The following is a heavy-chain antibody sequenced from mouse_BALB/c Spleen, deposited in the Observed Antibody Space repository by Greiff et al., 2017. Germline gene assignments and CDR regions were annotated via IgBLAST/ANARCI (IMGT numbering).Heavy chain of an antibody. D-gene: IGHD1-1*01. CDR1: GFSFSSYA. Sequence: EVKLVESGGGLVKPGGSLKLSCAASGFSFSSYAMSWVRQSPEKRLEWVAEISSGGSYTYYPDTVTGRFTISRDNAKNTLYLEMSSLRSEDTAMYYCSSTVVGREAYWGQGTLVTVSA. CDR2: ISSGGSYT. V-gene: IGHV5-9-4*01. CDR3: SSTVVGREAY. J-gene: IGHJ3*01.